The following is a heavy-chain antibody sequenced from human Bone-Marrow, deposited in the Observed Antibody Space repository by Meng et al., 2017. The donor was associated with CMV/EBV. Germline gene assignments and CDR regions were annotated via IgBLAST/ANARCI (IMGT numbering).Heavy chain of an antibody. CDR2: ISGSGGST. Sequence: FSSYAMSWGRQAPGKGLEWVSGISGSGGSTYYADSVKGRFTISRDNSKNTLYLQMNSLRAEDTAVYYCAKDGPIGYDSSGYYLYYFDYWGQGTLVTVSS. D-gene: IGHD3-22*01. V-gene: IGHV3-23*01. J-gene: IGHJ4*02. CDR3: AKDGPIGYDSSGYYLYYFDY. CDR1: FSSYA.